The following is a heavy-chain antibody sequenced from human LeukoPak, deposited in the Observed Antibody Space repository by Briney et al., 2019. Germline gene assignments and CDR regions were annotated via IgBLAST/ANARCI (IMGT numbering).Heavy chain of an antibody. J-gene: IGHJ4*02. CDR2: ISGSGGST. D-gene: IGHD2-2*01. CDR1: GFTFSSYA. Sequence: PGGSLRLSCAASGFTFSSYAMSWVRQAPGKGLEWVSAISGSGGSTYYADSVKGRFTISRDNSKNTLYLQMNSLRAEDTAVYYCASRGVVVPAASRALDYWGQGTLVTVSS. V-gene: IGHV3-23*01. CDR3: ASRGVVVPAASRALDY.